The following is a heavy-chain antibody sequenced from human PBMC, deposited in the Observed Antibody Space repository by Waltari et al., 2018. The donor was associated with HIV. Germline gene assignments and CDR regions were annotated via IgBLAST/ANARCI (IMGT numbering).Heavy chain of an antibody. CDR1: GFPFSSNA. Sequence: QGQMVESGGGVVQPGRSLRLSCADSGFPFSSNAVTWVRQAPGKGLEWVALISHDGRNTYYADSVKGRFVISRDNSKNTLDLQMNSLTIEDTAVYYCARDLISGIMPRSYYYGLDVWGQGTTVTVSS. CDR2: ISHDGRNT. CDR3: ARDLISGIMPRSYYYGLDV. D-gene: IGHD2-2*01. J-gene: IGHJ6*02. V-gene: IGHV3-30*09.